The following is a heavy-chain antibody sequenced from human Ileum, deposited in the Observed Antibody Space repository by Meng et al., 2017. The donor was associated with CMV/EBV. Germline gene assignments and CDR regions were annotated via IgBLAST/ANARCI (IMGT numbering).Heavy chain of an antibody. CDR2: IRYDGSNQ. D-gene: IGHD2-2*01. V-gene: IGHV3-30*02. CDR3: AKDPTFGTSTRLDP. CDR1: GFTFSSYG. Sequence: GESLKISCAASGFTFSSYGMHWVRQAPGKGLQWVAFIRYDGSNQYYADSVKGRFTISRDKSNNTLYLQMHSLTVEDTAVYYCAKDPTFGTSTRLDPWGQGTLVTVSS. J-gene: IGHJ5*02.